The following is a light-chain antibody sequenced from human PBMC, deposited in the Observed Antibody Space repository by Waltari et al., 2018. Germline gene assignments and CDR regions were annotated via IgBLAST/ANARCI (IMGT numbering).Light chain of an antibody. Sequence: IVFTQSPDTLSLSPGQRATLPCRTSQTINNNFLVWYQQKPGQAPRLIIHGASSRATGFPDRFSGSGSGTDFTLTISSLEPEDFAVYYCQQYDGSVLTFGGGTKVEI. CDR1: QTINNNF. J-gene: IGKJ4*01. CDR3: QQYDGSVLT. CDR2: GAS. V-gene: IGKV3-20*01.